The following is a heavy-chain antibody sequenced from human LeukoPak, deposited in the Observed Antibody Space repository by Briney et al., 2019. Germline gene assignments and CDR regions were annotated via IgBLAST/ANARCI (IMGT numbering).Heavy chain of an antibody. CDR3: ARLGYYGSGSLVDYFDY. V-gene: IGHV4-39*01. D-gene: IGHD3-10*01. Sequence: SETLSLTRTVSGGSISSSSYYWGWIRQPPGKGLEWIGSIYYSGSTYYNPSLKSRVTISVDTSKNQFSLKLSSVTAADTAVYYCARLGYYGSGSLVDYFDYWGQGTLVTVSS. CDR2: IYYSGST. CDR1: GGSISSSSYY. J-gene: IGHJ4*02.